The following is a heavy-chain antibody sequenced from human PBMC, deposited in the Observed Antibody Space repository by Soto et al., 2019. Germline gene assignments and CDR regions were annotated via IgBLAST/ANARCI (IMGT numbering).Heavy chain of an antibody. CDR2: ISAYNGNT. V-gene: IGHV1-18*01. CDR3: AIDRPEYGDYVLDY. J-gene: IGHJ4*02. D-gene: IGHD4-17*01. Sequence: VASVKVSCKASGYTFTSYGISWVRQAPGQGLEWMGWISAYNGNTNYAQKLQGRVTMTTDTSTSTAYMELRSLRSDDTAVYYCAIDRPEYGDYVLDYWCQANLVSVS. CDR1: GYTFTSYG.